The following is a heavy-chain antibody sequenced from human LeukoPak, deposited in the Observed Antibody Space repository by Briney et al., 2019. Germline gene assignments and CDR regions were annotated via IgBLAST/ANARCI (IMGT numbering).Heavy chain of an antibody. CDR1: GFTVSSNY. V-gene: IGHV3-53*01. CDR3: ASRATVTTDRFWFDP. J-gene: IGHJ5*02. Sequence: GGSLRLSCAASGFTVSSNYMSWVRQAPGKGLEWVSVIYSGGSTSYADSVKGRFTISRDNSKNTRYLQMNSLRAEDTAVYYCASRATVTTDRFWFDPWGQGTLVTVSS. D-gene: IGHD4-11*01. CDR2: IYSGGST.